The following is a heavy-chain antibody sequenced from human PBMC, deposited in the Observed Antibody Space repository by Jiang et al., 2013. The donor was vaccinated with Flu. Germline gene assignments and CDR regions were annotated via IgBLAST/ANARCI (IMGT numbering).Heavy chain of an antibody. V-gene: IGHV1-3*01. J-gene: IGHJ6*02. CDR3: AKAEGNDFGDYVLNYYYYHMDV. D-gene: IGHD4-17*01. CDR1: DTPSLTVL. CDR2: VNAGNGDT. Sequence: SGAEVKKPGASVRVPARLLDTPSLTVLSIGCARPPDKGLSGLGWVNAGNGDTKYSHKFQGRVTITRDTSASTAYMELSSLRSEDTAVYYCAKAEGNDFGDYVLNYYYYHMDVWGQGTPVTVSS.